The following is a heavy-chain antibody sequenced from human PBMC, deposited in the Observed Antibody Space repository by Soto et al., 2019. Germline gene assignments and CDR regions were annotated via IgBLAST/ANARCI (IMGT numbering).Heavy chain of an antibody. CDR3: AADPRYYYDSSGYYYGY. CDR2: IVVGSGNT. J-gene: IGHJ4*02. V-gene: IGHV1-58*01. CDR1: GFTFTSSA. D-gene: IGHD3-22*01. Sequence: SVKVSCKASGFTFTSSAVQWVRQARGQRLEWIGWIVVGSGNTNYAQKFQERVTITRDMSTSTAYMELSSLRSEDTAVYYCAADPRYYYDSSGYYYGYWGQGTLVT.